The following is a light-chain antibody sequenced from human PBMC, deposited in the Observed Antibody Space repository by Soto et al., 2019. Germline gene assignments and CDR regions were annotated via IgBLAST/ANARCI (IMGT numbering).Light chain of an antibody. CDR2: EVS. CDR1: SSDVGSYNL. CDR3: CSYAGSSTLV. Sequence: QSVLTQPASVSGSPGQSITISCTGTSSDVGSYNLVSWYQHYPGKAPKLMIYEVSKRPSGVSNRFSGSKSGNTASLTISGLQAEDEADYYCCSYAGSSTLVFGGGTKLTVL. V-gene: IGLV2-23*02. J-gene: IGLJ2*01.